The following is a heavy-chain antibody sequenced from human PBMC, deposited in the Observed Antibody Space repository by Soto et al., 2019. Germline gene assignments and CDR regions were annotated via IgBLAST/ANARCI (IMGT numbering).Heavy chain of an antibody. J-gene: IGHJ4*02. Sequence: QVQLVESGGGVVQPGRSLRLSCAASGFTFSSYGMHWVRQAPGKGLVWVAVIWYDGSNKYYADSVKGRFTISRDNSKNTLYLQMNSLRAEDTAVYYCARDLWVATIKGGFDYWGQGTLVTVSS. CDR3: ARDLWVATIKGGFDY. CDR2: IWYDGSNK. V-gene: IGHV3-33*01. D-gene: IGHD5-12*01. CDR1: GFTFSSYG.